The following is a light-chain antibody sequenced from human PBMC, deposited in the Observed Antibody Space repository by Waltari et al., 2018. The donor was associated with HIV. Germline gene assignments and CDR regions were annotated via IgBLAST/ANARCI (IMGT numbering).Light chain of an antibody. V-gene: IGLV3-19*01. CDR3: ESRHSNDKHHV. J-gene: IGLJ1*01. CDR1: SLRKYS. Sequence: SSELTQDPAVSMALGQTVRITCQGDSLRKYSANWYQQKPGQAPVVVMYGKDNRPSGIPARFSGSSSGNTGSLTITGAQAEDEADYYCESRHSNDKHHVFGTGTKVTV. CDR2: GKD.